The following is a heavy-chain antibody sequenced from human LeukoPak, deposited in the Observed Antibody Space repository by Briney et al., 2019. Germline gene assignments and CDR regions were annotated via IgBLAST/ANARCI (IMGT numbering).Heavy chain of an antibody. Sequence: ASVKVSCKASGYTFTGYYMHWVRQAPGQGLGWMGRINPNSGGTNYAQKFQGRVTMARDTSISTAYMELSRLRSDDTAVYYCARDAPGYCSGGSCYMPNWFDPWGQGTLVTVSS. V-gene: IGHV1-2*06. CDR3: ARDAPGYCSGGSCYMPNWFDP. CDR1: GYTFTGYY. CDR2: INPNSGGT. J-gene: IGHJ5*02. D-gene: IGHD2-15*01.